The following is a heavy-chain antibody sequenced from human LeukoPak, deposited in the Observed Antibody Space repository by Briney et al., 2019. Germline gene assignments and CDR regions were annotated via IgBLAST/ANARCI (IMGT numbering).Heavy chain of an antibody. V-gene: IGHV3-48*01. Sequence: PGGSLRLSCAASGFTFSSYSMNWVRQAPGKGLEWVSYISSSSSTIYYADSVKGRFTISRDNAKNSLYLQMNSLRAEDTAVYYCASHSYDFWRGYYNSYWGQGTLVTVSS. J-gene: IGHJ4*02. CDR1: GFTFSSYS. D-gene: IGHD3-3*01. CDR2: ISSSSSTI. CDR3: ASHSYDFWRGYYNSY.